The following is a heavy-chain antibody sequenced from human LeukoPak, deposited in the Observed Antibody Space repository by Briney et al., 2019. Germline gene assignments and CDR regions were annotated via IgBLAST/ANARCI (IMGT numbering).Heavy chain of an antibody. V-gene: IGHV3-21*01. J-gene: IGHJ4*02. CDR2: ISSSSSYI. CDR1: GFTFSSYS. CDR3: ARGNWNGAYFDY. D-gene: IGHD1-1*01. Sequence: GGSLRLSCAASGFTFSSYSMNWVRQAPGKGLEWVSSISSSSSYIYYADSVKGRFTISRDNAKNSLYLQMNSLRAEDTAVYYCARGNWNGAYFDYRGQGTLVTVSS.